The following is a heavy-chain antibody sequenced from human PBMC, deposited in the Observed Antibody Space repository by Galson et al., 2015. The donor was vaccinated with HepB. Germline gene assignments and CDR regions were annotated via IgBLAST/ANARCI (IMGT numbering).Heavy chain of an antibody. V-gene: IGHV3-53*01. Sequence: SLRLSCAASGFTVSSNYMSWVRQAPGKGLEWVSVIYSGGSTYYADSVKGRFTISRDNSKNTLYLQMNSLRAEDTAVYYCARHNLERPDSGFDYWGQGTLVTVSS. CDR2: IYSGGST. CDR1: GFTVSSNY. D-gene: IGHD1-1*01. CDR3: ARHNLERPDSGFDY. J-gene: IGHJ4*02.